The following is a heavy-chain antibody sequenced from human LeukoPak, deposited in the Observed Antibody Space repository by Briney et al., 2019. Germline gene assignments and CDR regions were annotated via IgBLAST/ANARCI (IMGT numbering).Heavy chain of an antibody. J-gene: IGHJ4*02. CDR2: IIPILGIA. CDR3: ARVEYSSRKHFDY. Sequence: SVKVSCKASGYTFTGYYMHWVRQAPGQGLEWMGRIIPILGIANYAQKFQGRVTITADKSTSTAYMELSSLRSEDTAVYYCARVEYSSRKHFDYWGQGTLVTVSS. D-gene: IGHD6-13*01. V-gene: IGHV1-69*04. CDR1: GYTFTGYY.